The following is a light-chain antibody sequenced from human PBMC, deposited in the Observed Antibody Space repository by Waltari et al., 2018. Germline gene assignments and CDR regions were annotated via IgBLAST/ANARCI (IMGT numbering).Light chain of an antibody. V-gene: IGLV1-44*01. Sequence: QSVLAQPPSASGTPGQRITISCSGSNSNIGSNTVNWYQQFPGTAPRLLIYSNNRRHSGVPDRFSASKSGSSAALAIYGLHSEDEADYYCSTWDDRLTGVVFGGGTKVTVL. CDR1: NSNIGSNT. J-gene: IGLJ2*01. CDR2: SNN. CDR3: STWDDRLTGVV.